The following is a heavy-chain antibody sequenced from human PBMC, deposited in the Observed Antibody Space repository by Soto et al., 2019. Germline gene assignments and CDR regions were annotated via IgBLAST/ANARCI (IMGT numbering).Heavy chain of an antibody. V-gene: IGHV3-64*02. CDR2: TSGDGRIM. J-gene: IGHJ4*02. Sequence: PVGSLRLSCAASGFTFSSYPMHWVRQVPGKGLEHVSSTSGDGRIMYYLDSVKGRFTISRDNPKNTLYLQMGSLRTEDMAVYYCARGRAAYYFDYWGQGALVTVSS. CDR3: ARGRAAYYFDY. D-gene: IGHD3-10*01. CDR1: GFTFSSYP.